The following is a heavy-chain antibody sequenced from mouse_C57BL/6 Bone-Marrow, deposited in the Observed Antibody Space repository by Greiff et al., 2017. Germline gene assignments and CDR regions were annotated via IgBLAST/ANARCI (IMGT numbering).Heavy chain of an antibody. CDR3: ARDSTAQAAWFAY. D-gene: IGHD3-2*02. V-gene: IGHV1-64*01. J-gene: IGHJ3*01. Sequence: VQLQQPGAELVKPGASVKLSCKASGYTFTSYWMHWVKQRPGQGLEWIGMIHPNSGSTNYNEKFKSKATLTVDKSSSTAYMQLSSLTSEDSAVYYCARDSTAQAAWFAYWGQGTLVTVSA. CDR2: IHPNSGST. CDR1: GYTFTSYW.